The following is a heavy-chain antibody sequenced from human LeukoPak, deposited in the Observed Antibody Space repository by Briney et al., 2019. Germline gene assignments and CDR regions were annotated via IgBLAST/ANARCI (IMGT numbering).Heavy chain of an antibody. D-gene: IGHD6-13*01. CDR3: AKFPYSSHPGRLSRYYFDY. V-gene: IGHV3-23*01. CDR2: ISGSGGST. CDR1: GFTFSSYA. Sequence: PGGSLRLSCAASGFTFSSYAMSWVRQAPGKGLEGVSPISGSGGSTYYADSVKGRFTISRDNSKNTLYLQMNSLRAEDTAVYYCAKFPYSSHPGRLSRYYFDYWGQGTLVTVSS. J-gene: IGHJ4*02.